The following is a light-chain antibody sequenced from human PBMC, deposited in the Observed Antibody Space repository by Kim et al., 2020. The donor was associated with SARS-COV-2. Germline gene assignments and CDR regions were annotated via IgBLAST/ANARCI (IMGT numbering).Light chain of an antibody. CDR1: SSDVGSYNR. CDR2: EVT. V-gene: IGLV2-18*04. J-gene: IGLJ3*02. CDR3: SSQTNTGTWV. Sequence: QSALTQPPSVSGSPGQPATISCTGTSSDVGSYNRVSWYHQPPGTAPKLIIYEVTNRPSGVPHRCSGSKSGNTASLTISGLQAEDESDYYCSSQTNTGTWVFGGGTKLTVL.